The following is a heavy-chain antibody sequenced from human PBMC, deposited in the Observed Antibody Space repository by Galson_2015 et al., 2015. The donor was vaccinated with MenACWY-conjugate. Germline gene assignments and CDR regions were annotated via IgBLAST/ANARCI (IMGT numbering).Heavy chain of an antibody. CDR2: THHSGRT. D-gene: IGHD2-2*01. Sequence: LSLTCAVSGASIISTEWWSWVRQPPGKGLEWIAETHHSGRTNYNPSLKGRVIISVDKSKNQFSLDLYSVTAADTAVYYCATQSAFYQDYWGQGTLVSVSS. V-gene: IGHV4-4*02. CDR3: ATQSAFYQDY. CDR1: GASIISTEW. J-gene: IGHJ4*02.